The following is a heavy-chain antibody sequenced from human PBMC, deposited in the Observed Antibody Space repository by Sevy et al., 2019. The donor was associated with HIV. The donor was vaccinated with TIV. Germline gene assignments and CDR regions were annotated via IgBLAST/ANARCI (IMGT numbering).Heavy chain of an antibody. J-gene: IGHJ6*02. D-gene: IGHD5-12*01. CDR1: GFTFSSYD. Sequence: GGSLRLSCAASGFTFSSYDMHWVRQATGKGLEWVSAIGTAGDTYYPGSVKGRFTISRENAKNSLYLQMNSLRAGDMAVYYCARASSGYAGYYYYYGMDVWGQGTTVTVSS. CDR3: ARASSGYAGYYYYYGMDV. V-gene: IGHV3-13*01. CDR2: IGTAGDT.